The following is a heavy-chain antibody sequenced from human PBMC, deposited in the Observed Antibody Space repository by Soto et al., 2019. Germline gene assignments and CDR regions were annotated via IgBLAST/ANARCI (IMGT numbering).Heavy chain of an antibody. CDR1: GFTLNTFS. CDR3: VRGRSESIMDV. V-gene: IGHV3-48*02. CDR2: ISSSRATI. J-gene: IGHJ6*02. Sequence: PGGSLRLSCAVSGFTLNTFSMNWVRQAPGKGLEWVSYISSSRATIYYADSVKGRFTISRDDAKNSLYLQMSSLRDDDTAVYYCVRGRSESIMDVWGQATTVNGSS.